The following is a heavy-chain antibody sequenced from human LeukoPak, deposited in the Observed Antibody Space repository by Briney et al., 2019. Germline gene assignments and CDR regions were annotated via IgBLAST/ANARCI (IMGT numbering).Heavy chain of an antibody. D-gene: IGHD6-19*01. V-gene: IGHV4-39*07. CDR1: GGSISSSSYY. CDR3: ARDSSGWYVSFDY. CDR2: IYYSGST. J-gene: IGHJ4*02. Sequence: SETLSLTCTVSGGSISSSSYYWGWIRQPPGKGLEWIGSIYYSGSTYYNPSLKSRVTISVDTSKNQFSLKLSSVTAADTAVYYCARDSSGWYVSFDYWGQGTLVTVSS.